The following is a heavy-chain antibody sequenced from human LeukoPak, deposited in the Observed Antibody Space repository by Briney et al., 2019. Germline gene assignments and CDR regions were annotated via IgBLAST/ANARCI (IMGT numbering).Heavy chain of an antibody. CDR3: ASSLPRGAIDAFDI. V-gene: IGHV3-7*01. J-gene: IGHJ3*02. Sequence: PGGSLRLSCATSGFTFSNYWMSWVRRAPGKGLEWVANIKQDGSEKYYVDSVKGRFAISRDNAKNSLYLQMNSLRAEDTAVYYCASSLPRGAIDAFDIWGQGTTVTVSS. D-gene: IGHD3-10*01. CDR2: IKQDGSEK. CDR1: GFTFSNYW.